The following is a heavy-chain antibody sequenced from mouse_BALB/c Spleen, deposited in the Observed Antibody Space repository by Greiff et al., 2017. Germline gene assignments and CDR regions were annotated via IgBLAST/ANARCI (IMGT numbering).Heavy chain of an antibody. Sequence: EVQVVESGGGLVQPGGSRKLSCAASGFTFSSFGMHWVRQAPEKGLEWVAYISSGSSTIYYADTVKGRFTISRDNPKNTLFLQMTSLRSEDTAMYYCARSFHFDYWGQGTTLTVSS. J-gene: IGHJ2*01. CDR2: ISSGSSTI. CDR3: ARSFHFDY. V-gene: IGHV5-17*02. CDR1: GFTFSSFG.